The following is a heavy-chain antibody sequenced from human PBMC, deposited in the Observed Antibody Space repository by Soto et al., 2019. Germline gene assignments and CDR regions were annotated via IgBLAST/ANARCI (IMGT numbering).Heavy chain of an antibody. CDR1: GFTFSTYS. CDR2: ISSRSDI. V-gene: IGHV3-21*01. Sequence: GGSLRLSCVGSGFTFSTYSINWVRQAPGKGLEWVSSISSRSDIYYADSVKGRFTISRDNAKNSVSLQMNSLRAEDTAVYYCAREHNARPLAYGLDVWGQGTTVTVSS. J-gene: IGHJ6*02. D-gene: IGHD2-2*01. CDR3: AREHNARPLAYGLDV.